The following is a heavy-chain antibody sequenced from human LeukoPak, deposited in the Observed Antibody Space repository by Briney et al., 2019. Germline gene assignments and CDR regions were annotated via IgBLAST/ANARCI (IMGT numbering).Heavy chain of an antibody. V-gene: IGHV3-48*04. J-gene: IGHJ4*02. CDR1: GFTFSSYS. CDR2: ISSSSSTI. CDR3: ARGPIAVAGTIPVY. Sequence: QPGGSLRLSCAASGFTFSSYSMNWVRQAPGKGLEWVSYISSSSSTIYYADSVKGRFTISRDNAKNSLYLQMNSLRAEDTAVYYCARGPIAVAGTIPVYWGQGTLVTVSS. D-gene: IGHD6-19*01.